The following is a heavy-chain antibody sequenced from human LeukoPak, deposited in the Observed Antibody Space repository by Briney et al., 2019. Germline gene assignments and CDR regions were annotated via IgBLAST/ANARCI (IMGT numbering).Heavy chain of an antibody. CDR1: GYTFTSYG. Sequence: ASVKVSCKASGYTFTSYGISWVRQAPGQGLEWMGWISAYNGNTNYAQKLQGRVTMTTDTSTSTAYMELRSLRSDDTAVYYCAKVRPSLFMVATLDYWGQGTLVTVSS. CDR3: AKVRPSLFMVATLDY. CDR2: ISAYNGNT. J-gene: IGHJ4*02. D-gene: IGHD5-12*01. V-gene: IGHV1-18*01.